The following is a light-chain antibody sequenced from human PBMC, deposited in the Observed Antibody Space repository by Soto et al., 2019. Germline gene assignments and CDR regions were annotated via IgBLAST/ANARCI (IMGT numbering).Light chain of an antibody. Sequence: EILMMQSPATLSVSPGERATLSCRGSQSVSRQLAWYQQKPGQAPRLFXYGASTRATGIPVRFSGSGSGTELTLTISSLQSEDFAVYSCQQYYNWLPITFGQGTRLEI. CDR3: QQYYNWLPIT. CDR2: GAS. J-gene: IGKJ5*01. CDR1: QSVSRQ. V-gene: IGKV3-15*01.